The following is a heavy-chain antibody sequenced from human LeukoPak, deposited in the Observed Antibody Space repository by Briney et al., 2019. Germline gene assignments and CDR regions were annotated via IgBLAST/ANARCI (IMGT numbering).Heavy chain of an antibody. D-gene: IGHD1-26*01. V-gene: IGHV3-48*02. CDR2: ISGGTFTI. J-gene: IGHJ4*02. Sequence: GGSLRLSCAASGFTFSSFDMNWVRQAPGKGLEWVSYISGGTFTIYYADSVKGRFTISRDNAKNLLYLQMNGLRDEDAAVYYCARDLISGPYTFDYWGRGTLVTVSS. CDR1: GFTFSSFD. CDR3: ARDLISGPYTFDY.